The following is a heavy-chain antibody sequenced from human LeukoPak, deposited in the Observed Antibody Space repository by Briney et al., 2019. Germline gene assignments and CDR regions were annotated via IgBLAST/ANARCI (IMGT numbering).Heavy chain of an antibody. CDR2: ISGSGGST. D-gene: IGHD3-10*01. J-gene: IGHJ4*02. CDR1: GFTFSSYT. CDR3: AKSMVRGVFDY. V-gene: IGHV3-23*01. Sequence: GASLRLSCAASGFTFSSYTMSWVRQAPGKGLEWVSAISGSGGSTYYADSVKGRFTISRDNSKNTLYLQMNSLRAEDTAVYYCAKSMVRGVFDYWGQGTLVTVSS.